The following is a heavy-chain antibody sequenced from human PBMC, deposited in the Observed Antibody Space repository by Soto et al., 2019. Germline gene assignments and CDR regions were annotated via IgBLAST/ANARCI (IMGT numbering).Heavy chain of an antibody. J-gene: IGHJ6*02. V-gene: IGHV3-30*18. CDR2: ISYDGSNK. Sequence: GGSLRLSCAASDFAFRSYGMHCVRQARGKGLEWLAFISYDGSNKYYADSVKGRFTISRDNSKNTLYLQMNSLRAEDTAVYYCAKGLRFLEWLIMDVWGQGTTATVSS. CDR3: AKGLRFLEWLIMDV. CDR1: DFAFRSYG. D-gene: IGHD3-3*01.